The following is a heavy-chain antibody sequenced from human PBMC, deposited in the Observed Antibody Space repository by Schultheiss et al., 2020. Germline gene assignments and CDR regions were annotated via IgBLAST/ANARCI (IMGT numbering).Heavy chain of an antibody. Sequence: ASVKVSCKASGYTFTSYDINWVRQATGQGLEWMGWMNPNSGNTGYAQKFQGRVTMTRNTSISTAYMELSSLRSEDTAVYYCAREQIAVAGAFDIWGQGTMVTVSS. J-gene: IGHJ3*02. CDR1: GYTFTSYD. CDR3: AREQIAVAGAFDI. CDR2: MNPNSGNT. D-gene: IGHD6-19*01. V-gene: IGHV1-8*01.